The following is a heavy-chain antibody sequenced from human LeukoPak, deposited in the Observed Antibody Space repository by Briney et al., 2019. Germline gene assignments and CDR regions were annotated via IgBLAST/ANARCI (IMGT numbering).Heavy chain of an antibody. D-gene: IGHD3-10*01. Sequence: SQTLSLTCAISGDSVSSNSAAWNWIRQSPSRGLEWLGRTYYRSKWYNDYAVSVKSRITINPDTSKNQFSLQLNSVTPEDTAVYYCAREGLQTYYYGSGSYDYYYYMDVWGKGTTVTVSS. CDR1: GDSVSSNSAA. V-gene: IGHV6-1*01. CDR2: TYYRSKWYN. CDR3: AREGLQTYYYGSGSYDYYYYMDV. J-gene: IGHJ6*03.